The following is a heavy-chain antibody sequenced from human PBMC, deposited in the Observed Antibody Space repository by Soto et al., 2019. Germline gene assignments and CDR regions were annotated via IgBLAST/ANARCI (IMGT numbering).Heavy chain of an antibody. CDR2: IKHDGNEK. D-gene: IGHD3-16*01. J-gene: IGHJ4*01. Sequence: EVQVVDSGGGLVQPGGSLRLSCAASGFIFTSYWMSWVRQAPGKGLEWVASIKHDGNEKYYVDPVKGRFTISRDNAKNSVYLQMNSLRAEETVVYHCARVQYYDGNFHYWGQGTPVTGSS. V-gene: IGHV3-7*05. CDR1: GFIFTSYW. CDR3: ARVQYYDGNFHY.